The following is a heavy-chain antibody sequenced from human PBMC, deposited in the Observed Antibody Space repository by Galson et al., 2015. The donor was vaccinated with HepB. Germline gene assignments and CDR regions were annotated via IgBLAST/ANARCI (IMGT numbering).Heavy chain of an antibody. CDR3: ATAQRDEYSSSSVTNRLYYYYMDV. Sequence: SVKVSCKASGYTFTGYYMHWVRRAPGQGLEWMGWINPNSGGTNYAQKFQGWVTMTRDTSISTAYMELSRLRSDDTAVYYCATAQRDEYSSSSVTNRLYYYYMDVWGKGTTVTVSS. J-gene: IGHJ6*03. CDR1: GYTFTGYY. CDR2: INPNSGGT. V-gene: IGHV1-2*04. D-gene: IGHD6-6*01.